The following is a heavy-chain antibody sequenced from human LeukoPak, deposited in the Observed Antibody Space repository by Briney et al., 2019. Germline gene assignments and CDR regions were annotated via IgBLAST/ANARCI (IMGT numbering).Heavy chain of an antibody. CDR3: ARPQSSSGYYWPFDD. D-gene: IGHD3-22*01. Sequence: QAGGSLRLSCAASGFTFTSHTMSWVRQAPGKGLDWVSVISGIGASTYYADSVKGRFTISRDNSKNTLYLQMNSLRAEDTAVYYCARPQSSSGYYWPFDDWGQGTLVTVSS. CDR2: ISGIGAST. CDR1: GFTFTSHT. J-gene: IGHJ4*02. V-gene: IGHV3-23*01.